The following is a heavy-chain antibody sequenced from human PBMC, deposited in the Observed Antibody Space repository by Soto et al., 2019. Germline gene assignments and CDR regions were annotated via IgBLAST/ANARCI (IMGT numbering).Heavy chain of an antibody. CDR1: GYSFPTYW. J-gene: IGHJ4*02. CDR2: FNPSDSYT. D-gene: IGHD3-10*01. Sequence: GESLKISCKGSGYSFPTYWITWVRQMPGKGLEFMGTFNPSDSYTHYSPSFQGHVTISADKSISTAYLQWNTLKASDTAMYFCARLGHHLTGSYFDYWGQGTLVTVSS. V-gene: IGHV5-10-1*01. CDR3: ARLGHHLTGSYFDY.